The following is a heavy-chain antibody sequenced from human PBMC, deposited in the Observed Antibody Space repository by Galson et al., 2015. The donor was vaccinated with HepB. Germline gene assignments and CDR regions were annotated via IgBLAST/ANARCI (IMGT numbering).Heavy chain of an antibody. V-gene: IGHV3-69-1*01. CDR3: ARDLFAVSPPPTNYMDV. CDR1: GFFFSDYN. Sequence: ALRLSCAAPGFFFSDYNMNWVRQSPGKGLECASSISSSGTVYYADPLKGRSTISRDNAKNSLDLQVNSLRAEDTAVYYCARDLFAVSPPPTNYMDVWGTGTTVTVSS. J-gene: IGHJ6*03. D-gene: IGHD3-3*01. CDR2: ISSSGTV.